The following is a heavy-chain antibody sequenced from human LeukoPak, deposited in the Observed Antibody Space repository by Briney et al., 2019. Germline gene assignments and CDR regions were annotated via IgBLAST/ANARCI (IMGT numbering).Heavy chain of an antibody. D-gene: IGHD1-26*01. V-gene: IGHV4-34*01. CDR2: INHSGST. J-gene: IGHJ4*02. CDR1: GGSISSYY. CDR3: ARGTRMGRFAY. Sequence: SETLSLTCTVSGGSISSYYWSWIRQPPGKGLEWIGEINHSGSTNYNPSLKSRVTISVDTSKNQFSLKLSSVTAADTAVYYCARGTRMGRFAYWGQGTLVTVSS.